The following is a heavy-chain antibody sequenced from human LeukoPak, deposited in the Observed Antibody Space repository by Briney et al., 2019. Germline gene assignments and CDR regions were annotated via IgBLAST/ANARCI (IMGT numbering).Heavy chain of an antibody. D-gene: IGHD3-9*01. CDR2: IYYSGTT. CDR3: ARGGDYDILTGYYIPPYFDY. Sequence: SETLSLTCTVSGGSISSGGYSWSWIRQHPGKGLEWIGYIYYSGTTYYNPSLKSRVTISVDTSKNQFSLKLSSVTAADTAVYYCARGGDYDILTGYYIPPYFDYWGQGTLVTVSS. V-gene: IGHV4-31*03. J-gene: IGHJ4*02. CDR1: GGSISSGGYS.